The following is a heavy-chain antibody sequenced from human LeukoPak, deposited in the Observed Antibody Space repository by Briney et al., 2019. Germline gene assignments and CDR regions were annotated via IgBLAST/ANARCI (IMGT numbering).Heavy chain of an antibody. CDR3: ARHPGYSSGWWYFDF. Sequence: SETLSLTCTVSGGSISSSSYYWGWIRQPPGKGLEWIGSIYYSGSTYYNPSLKSRVTISVDTSKNQFSLKLSSVTAADTVVYYCARHPGYSSGWWYFDFWGQGTLVTVSS. J-gene: IGHJ4*02. CDR1: GGSISSSSYY. V-gene: IGHV4-39*01. CDR2: IYYSGST. D-gene: IGHD5-18*01.